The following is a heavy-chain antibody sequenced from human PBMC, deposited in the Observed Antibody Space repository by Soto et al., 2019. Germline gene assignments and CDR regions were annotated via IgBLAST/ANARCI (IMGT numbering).Heavy chain of an antibody. CDR1: GGSLGSYY. J-gene: IGHJ5*02. CDR3: ARGAAFWFGP. CDR2: IYDSGTT. V-gene: IGHV4-59*01. Sequence: ASETLSLTCTVSGGSLGSYYWGWIRQPPGKGLEWMAYIYDSGTTYYNPSLKSRVTISVDTPKSQFSLSLTSVTSADTAVYYCARGAAFWFGPWGQGTLVTVSS. D-gene: IGHD2-15*01.